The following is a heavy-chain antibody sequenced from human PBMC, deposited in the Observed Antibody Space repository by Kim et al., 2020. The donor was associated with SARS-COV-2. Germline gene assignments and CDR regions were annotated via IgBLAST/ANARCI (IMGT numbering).Heavy chain of an antibody. CDR3: ARTRSSYGSYIAWFDP. J-gene: IGHJ5*02. CDR2: ISGSGGST. D-gene: IGHD5-18*01. CDR1: GFTFSSYA. Sequence: GGSLRLSCAASGFTFSSYAMSWVRQAPGKGLEWVSAISGSGGSTYYADSVKGRFTISRDNSKNTLYLQMNSLRAEDTAVYYCARTRSSYGSYIAWFDPWGQGTLVTVSS. V-gene: IGHV3-23*01.